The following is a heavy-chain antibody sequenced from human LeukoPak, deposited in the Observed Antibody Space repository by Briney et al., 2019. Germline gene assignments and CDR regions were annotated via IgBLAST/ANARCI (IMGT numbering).Heavy chain of an antibody. CDR2: IKQDGSEK. V-gene: IGHV3-7*01. CDR1: GFTLSTYW. CDR3: ARDGTRHINIAVPGGDY. D-gene: IGHD6-19*01. J-gene: IGHJ4*02. Sequence: GGSLRLSCAASGFTLSTYWMSWVRQAPGKGLEWVANIKQDGSEKYYVDSVKGRLTISRDNAKNSLYLQMNSLRAEDTAIYYCARDGTRHINIAVPGGDYWGQGTLVTVSS.